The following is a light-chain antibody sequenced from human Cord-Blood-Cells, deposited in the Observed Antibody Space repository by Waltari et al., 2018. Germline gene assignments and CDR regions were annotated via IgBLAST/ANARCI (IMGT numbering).Light chain of an antibody. J-gene: IGKJ1*01. CDR3: QQSYSTPRT. CDR1: QRISSY. CDR2: AAS. V-gene: IGKV1-39*01. Sequence: DIQMTQSPSSLSASVGDRVTITCRASQRISSYLNWYQQKPGKAPNLLIYAASSLQSGVPSRFSRRGSGTDFTLTISSLKPEDFATYYCQQSYSTPRTFGQGTKVEIK.